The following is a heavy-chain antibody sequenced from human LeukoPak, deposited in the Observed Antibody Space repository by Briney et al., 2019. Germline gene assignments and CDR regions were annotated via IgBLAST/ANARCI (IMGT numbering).Heavy chain of an antibody. J-gene: IGHJ4*02. CDR2: IYYSGST. Sequence: SETLSLTCTVSGGSISSSSYYWGWIRQPPGKGLEWIGSIYYSGSTYYNPSLKSRVTISVDTSKNQFSLKLSSVTAADTAVYYCAISLYDSIAAAKNWGQGTLVTVSS. D-gene: IGHD5/OR15-5a*01. CDR1: GGSISSSSYY. CDR3: AISLYDSIAAAKN. V-gene: IGHV4-39*01.